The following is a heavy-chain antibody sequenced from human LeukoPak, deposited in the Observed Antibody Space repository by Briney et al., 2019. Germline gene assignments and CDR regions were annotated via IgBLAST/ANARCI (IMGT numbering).Heavy chain of an antibody. D-gene: IGHD2-2*02. CDR3: ARAGIVVVPAAIKGYYYYYMDV. J-gene: IGHJ6*03. CDR2: INSDGSST. CDR1: GFTFSSYW. Sequence: PEGSLRLSCAASGFTFSSYWMHWVRQAPGKGLVWVSRINSDGSSTSYADSVKGRFTISRDNAKNTLYLQINNLRAEDTAVYYCARAGIVVVPAAIKGYYYYYMDVWGKGTTVTVSS. V-gene: IGHV3-74*01.